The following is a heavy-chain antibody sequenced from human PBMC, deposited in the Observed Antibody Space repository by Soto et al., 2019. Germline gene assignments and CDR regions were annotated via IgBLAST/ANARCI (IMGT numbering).Heavy chain of an antibody. Sequence: ASVKVSCKASGYTFTGYYMHWVRQAPGQGLEWMGWINPNSGGTNYAQKFQGWVTMTRDTSISTAYMELSRLRSDDTAVYYCGIGITGTTDCFDYWGQGTLVTVSS. D-gene: IGHD1-7*01. CDR1: GYTFTGYY. V-gene: IGHV1-2*04. CDR2: INPNSGGT. CDR3: GIGITGTTDCFDY. J-gene: IGHJ4*02.